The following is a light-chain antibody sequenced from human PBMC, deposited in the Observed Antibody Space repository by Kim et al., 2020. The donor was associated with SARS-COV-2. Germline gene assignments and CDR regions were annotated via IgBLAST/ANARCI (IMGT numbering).Light chain of an antibody. J-gene: IGLJ1*01. V-gene: IGLV2-14*03. CDR2: DVN. CDR3: SSFASSDTLV. CDR1: SSGVGRYNY. Sequence: GQSITISCTGTSSGVGRYNYVSWYQQHPGKAPKLMIYDVNNRPSGVSNRFSGSKSGNTASLTISGLQAEDEADYYCSSFASSDTLVFGTGTKVTVL.